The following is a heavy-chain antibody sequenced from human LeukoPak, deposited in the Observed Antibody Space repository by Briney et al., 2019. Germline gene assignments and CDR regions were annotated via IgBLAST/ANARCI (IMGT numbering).Heavy chain of an antibody. Sequence: SETLSLTCTVSGGSIGRSSYYWGWIRQPPGKGLEWIGSIYYSGSTDYNPSLKSRVTISVDTPKNQFSLKLSSVNAADTAVYYCARVAAKTVDYWGQGTLVTVSS. CDR2: IYYSGST. V-gene: IGHV4-39*07. CDR1: GGSIGRSSYY. D-gene: IGHD2-15*01. J-gene: IGHJ4*02. CDR3: ARVAAKTVDY.